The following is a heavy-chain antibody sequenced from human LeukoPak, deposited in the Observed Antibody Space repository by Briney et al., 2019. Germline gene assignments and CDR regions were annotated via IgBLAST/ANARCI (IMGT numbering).Heavy chain of an antibody. D-gene: IGHD5-12*01. CDR3: ARDPLFSGYDQSWFDP. Sequence: PSETLSLTCAVYGGSFSGYYWSWIRQPPGKGLEWIGEINPSGSTNYNPSLKSRVTISVDTSKNQFSLTLSSVTAADTAVYYCARDPLFSGYDQSWFDPWGQGTLVTVSS. J-gene: IGHJ5*02. CDR1: GGSFSGYY. CDR2: INPSGST. V-gene: IGHV4-34*01.